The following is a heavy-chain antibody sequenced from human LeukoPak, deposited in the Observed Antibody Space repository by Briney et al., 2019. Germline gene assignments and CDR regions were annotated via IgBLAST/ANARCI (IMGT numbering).Heavy chain of an antibody. J-gene: IGHJ6*03. V-gene: IGHV3-30*01. D-gene: IGHD6-6*01. CDR2: ISYDGSNK. CDR3: ARAGGEYSSSSDRDYYYYMDV. CDR1: GFTFSRYA. Sequence: GGSLRLSCAASGFTFSRYAMHWVRQAPGKGLEWVAVISYDGSNKYYADSVKGRFTISRDNSKNTLYLQMNSLRAEDTAVYYCARAGGEYSSSSDRDYYYYMDVWGKGTTVTVSS.